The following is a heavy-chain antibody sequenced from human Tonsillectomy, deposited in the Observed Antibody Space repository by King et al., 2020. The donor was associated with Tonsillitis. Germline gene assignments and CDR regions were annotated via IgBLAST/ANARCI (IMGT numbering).Heavy chain of an antibody. CDR1: GVSFSNYA. D-gene: IGHD3-22*01. CDR3: AKDWSYDDSAYYSYDMDV. V-gene: IGHV3-23*04. Sequence: VQLVESGGGLVQPGGSLRLSCAASGVSFSNYAMSWVRQAPGKGLEWVSGISGSGGTTYYADPVTGRFTISRDNSNNTMYLQMNSLRAEDTAIYYCAKDWSYDDSAYYSYDMDVWGQGTTVSVSS. J-gene: IGHJ6*02. CDR2: ISGSGGTT.